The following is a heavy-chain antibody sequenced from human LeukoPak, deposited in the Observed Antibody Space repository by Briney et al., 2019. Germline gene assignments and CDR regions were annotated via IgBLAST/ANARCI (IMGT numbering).Heavy chain of an antibody. CDR3: AKVMTTVTHDAFDI. V-gene: IGHV3-9*01. D-gene: IGHD4-4*01. J-gene: IGHJ3*02. CDR2: ISWNSGSI. CDR1: GFTFDDYA. Sequence: GRSLSLSCAASGFTFDDYAMHWDRQAPGKGLGWVSGISWNSGSIGYADSVKGRFTISRDNAKNSLYLQMNSLRAEDTALYYCAKVMTTVTHDAFDIWGQGTMVTVSS.